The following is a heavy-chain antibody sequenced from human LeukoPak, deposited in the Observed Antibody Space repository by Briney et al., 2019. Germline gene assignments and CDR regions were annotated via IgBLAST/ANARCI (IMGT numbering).Heavy chain of an antibody. CDR2: IWYDGNTK. Sequence: GRSLRLSCAASGFIFSSFGIHWVRQAPGRGLEWVALIWYDGNTKYYSDSVKGRFSISRDNSKNTLYLQMNSLRAEDTAVYYCARGGAVGPNPYYSDYWGQGTLVTVSS. V-gene: IGHV3-33*01. D-gene: IGHD2-2*01. CDR1: GFIFSSFG. CDR3: ARGGAVGPNPYYSDY. J-gene: IGHJ4*02.